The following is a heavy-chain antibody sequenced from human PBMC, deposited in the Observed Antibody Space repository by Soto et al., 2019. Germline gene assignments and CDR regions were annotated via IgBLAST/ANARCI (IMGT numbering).Heavy chain of an antibody. CDR1: GGSISSYY. J-gene: IGHJ6*02. Sequence: SETLSLTCTVSGGSISSYYWSWIRQPPGKGLEWIGHIYYSGSTNYNPSLKSRVTISVDTSKNQLSLKLSSVTAADTAVYYFAIVGYDFWSGYSIPDYCYGMDVWGQGTSVIVS. V-gene: IGHV4-59*01. CDR3: AIVGYDFWSGYSIPDYCYGMDV. D-gene: IGHD3-3*01. CDR2: IYYSGST.